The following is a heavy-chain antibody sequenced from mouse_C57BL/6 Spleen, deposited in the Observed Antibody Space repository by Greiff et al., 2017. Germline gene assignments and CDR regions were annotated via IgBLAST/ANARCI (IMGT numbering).Heavy chain of an antibody. D-gene: IGHD1-1*01. V-gene: IGHV1-61*01. CDR1: GYTFTSYW. J-gene: IGHJ2*01. CDR3: ARTEFITTVVGEFYFDY. Sequence: QVQLQQPGAELVRPGSSVKLSCKASGYTFTSYWMDWVKQRPGQGLEWIGNIYPSDSETHYNQKFKDKATLTVDKSSSTAYMQLSSLTSEDSAVYYCARTEFITTVVGEFYFDYWGQGTTLTVSS. CDR2: IYPSDSET.